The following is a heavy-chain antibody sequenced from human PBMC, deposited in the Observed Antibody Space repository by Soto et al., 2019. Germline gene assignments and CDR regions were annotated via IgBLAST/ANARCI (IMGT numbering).Heavy chain of an antibody. Sequence: QVQLQESGPGLVKPSETLSLTCTVSGGSVSSGSYYWSWIRQPPGKGLEWIGYIYYSGSTNYNPSLQSRVTISVHTAKNQSSLKLSSVTAADTAVYYCARTPTRKWLVLSYWYFDLWGRGTLVTVSS. CDR1: GGSVSSGSYY. V-gene: IGHV4-61*01. D-gene: IGHD6-19*01. CDR2: IYYSGST. CDR3: ARTPTRKWLVLSYWYFDL. J-gene: IGHJ2*01.